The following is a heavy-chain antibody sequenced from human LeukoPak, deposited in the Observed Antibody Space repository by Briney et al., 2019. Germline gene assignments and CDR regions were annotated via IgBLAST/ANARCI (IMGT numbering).Heavy chain of an antibody. CDR3: AQSAFDI. CDR2: ISGSGRST. J-gene: IGHJ3*02. Sequence: GGSLRLSCAASGFILSSYAMSWVRQAPGKGLEWVSGISGSGRSTYYADSVKGRFTISRDNAKNSLYLQMNSLGAEDTAVYYCAQSAFDIWGQGTMVTVSS. V-gene: IGHV3-23*01. CDR1: GFILSSYA.